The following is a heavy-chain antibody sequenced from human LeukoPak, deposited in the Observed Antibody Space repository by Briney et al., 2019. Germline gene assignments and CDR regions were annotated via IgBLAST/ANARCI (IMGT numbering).Heavy chain of an antibody. V-gene: IGHV4-59*01. Sequence: PSETLSLTCTVSGGSIRSYYWSWIRQPPGKGLEWIGDIYYSGSTNYNPSLTSRVTISIDTSKNQFSLKLSSVTAADTAVYFCARGGSADNWFDPWGQGTLVTVSS. J-gene: IGHJ5*02. CDR3: ARGGSADNWFDP. D-gene: IGHD2-15*01. CDR2: IYYSGST. CDR1: GGSIRSYY.